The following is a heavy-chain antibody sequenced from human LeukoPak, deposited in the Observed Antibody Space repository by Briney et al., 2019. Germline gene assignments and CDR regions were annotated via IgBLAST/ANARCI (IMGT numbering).Heavy chain of an antibody. V-gene: IGHV1-18*04. CDR1: GYTFTGYY. CDR2: ISAYNGNT. J-gene: IGHJ4*02. CDR3: AREDYDSSGPSYYFDY. D-gene: IGHD3-22*01. Sequence: ASVKVSCKASGYTFTGYYMHWVRQAPGQGLEWMGWISAYNGNTNYAQKLQGRVTMTTDTSTSTAYMELRSLRSDDTAVYYCAREDYDSSGPSYYFDYWGQGTLVTVSS.